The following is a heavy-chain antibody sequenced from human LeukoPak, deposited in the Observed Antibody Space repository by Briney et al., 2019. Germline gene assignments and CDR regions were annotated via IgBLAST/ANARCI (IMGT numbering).Heavy chain of an antibody. CDR3: ARMTPGDYFQY. J-gene: IGHJ4*02. CDR1: RGSISNYY. CDR2: IYNSGST. Sequence: SETLSLTCTVSRGSISNYYWSWIRQPPGKGLEWIGYIYNSGSTNYNPSLKSRVTISVDTSKNQSSLKLSSVTAADTAVYYCARMTPGDYFQYWGQGTLVTVSS. V-gene: IGHV4-59*01.